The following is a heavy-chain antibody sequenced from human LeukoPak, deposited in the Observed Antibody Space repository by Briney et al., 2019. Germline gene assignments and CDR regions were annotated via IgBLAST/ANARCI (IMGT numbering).Heavy chain of an antibody. CDR2: INHSGST. Sequence: PSETLSLTCAVYGGSFSGYYWSWIRQPPGKGLEWIGEINHSGSTNYNPSLKSRVTISVDTSKNQFSLKLSSVTAADTAVYYCARDNDFWSGYYCSDYWGQGTLVTVSS. J-gene: IGHJ4*02. D-gene: IGHD3-3*01. CDR3: ARDNDFWSGYYCSDY. V-gene: IGHV4-34*01. CDR1: GGSFSGYY.